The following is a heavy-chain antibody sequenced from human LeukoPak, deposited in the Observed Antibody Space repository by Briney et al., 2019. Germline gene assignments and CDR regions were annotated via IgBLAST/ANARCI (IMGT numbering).Heavy chain of an antibody. CDR1: GYTFTSYG. D-gene: IGHD4-11*01. J-gene: IGHJ4*02. CDR3: ARVPVSGPGARFDY. CDR2: IGAYNVNT. Sequence: GASVKVSCKASGYTFTSYGISWVRQAPGQGLEWMGWIGAYNVNTNDAQKLQGRVTMTTDTSTTTAYMELRSLRSDDTAVYYCARVPVSGPGARFDYWGQGTLVTVSS. V-gene: IGHV1-18*01.